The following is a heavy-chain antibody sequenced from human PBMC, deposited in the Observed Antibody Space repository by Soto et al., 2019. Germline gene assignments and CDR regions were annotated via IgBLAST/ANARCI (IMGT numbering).Heavy chain of an antibody. CDR1: GVTVSSNY. CDR3: AGGVVVAYYYGMDV. J-gene: IGHJ6*02. V-gene: IGHV3-53*01. CDR2: IYSGGST. Sequence: PGGSLGLSCAASGVTVSSNYMSWVRQAPGKGLEWGSVIYSGGSTYYADSVKGRFTISRDNSKNTLYLQMNSLRAEDTAVYYCAGGVVVAYYYGMDVWGQGTTVTVSS. D-gene: IGHD3-22*01.